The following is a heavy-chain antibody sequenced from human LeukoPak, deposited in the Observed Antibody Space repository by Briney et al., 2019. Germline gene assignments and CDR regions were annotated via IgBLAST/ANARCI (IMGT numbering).Heavy chain of an antibody. D-gene: IGHD2-2*01. J-gene: IGHJ4*02. CDR3: ARERIDCSSTSCYGGGSDY. CDR2: IGKDGSGN. V-gene: IGHV3-7*01. Sequence: PGGSLRLSCAASGFSLIRYWMSWVRQAPGKGLEWVANIGKDGSGNHYVDSVKGRFTISRDNSKNTVSLQMNSLRDEDTAVYCCARERIDCSSTSCYGGGSDYWGQGTLVTVSS. CDR1: GFSLIRYW.